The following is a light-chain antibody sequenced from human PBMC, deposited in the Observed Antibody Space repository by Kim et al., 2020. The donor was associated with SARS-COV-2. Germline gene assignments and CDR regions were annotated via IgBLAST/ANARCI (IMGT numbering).Light chain of an antibody. J-gene: IGKJ4*01. V-gene: IGKV4-1*01. CDR1: QSLLYSSINKNY. CDR2: WAS. CDR3: QQYYTSSPLT. Sequence: DIVMTQSPDSLAVSLGERATINCKSSQSLLYSSINKNYLAWYQQKPGQPPKLLIYWASSRESGVPDRFSGSGSGTDFTLTIRSLKAEDVAVYYCQQYYTSSPLTFGGGTKVEIK.